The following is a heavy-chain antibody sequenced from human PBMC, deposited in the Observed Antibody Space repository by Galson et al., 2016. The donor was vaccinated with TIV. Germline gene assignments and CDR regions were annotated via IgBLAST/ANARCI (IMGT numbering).Heavy chain of an antibody. CDR1: GFSFSNYE. Sequence: SLRLSCAASGFSFSNYEMSWVRQAPGKGPEWVSYISSTGSTIYYADSVKGRFTISRDNAKNSLYLQMNGLRAEDTAVYYCGPLGQVYSRAFTYWGQGTLVTVSS. D-gene: IGHD3-16*01. CDR2: ISSTGSTI. J-gene: IGHJ4*02. V-gene: IGHV3-48*03. CDR3: GPLGQVYSRAFTY.